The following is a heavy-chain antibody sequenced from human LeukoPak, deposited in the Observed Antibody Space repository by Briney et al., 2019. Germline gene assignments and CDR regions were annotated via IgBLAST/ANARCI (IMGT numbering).Heavy chain of an antibody. V-gene: IGHV4-61*08. CDR3: ARAYDSSGYPDY. Sequence: PSQTLSLTCTVSGDSISSGGYYWRWIRQPPGKGLEWIGYIYYSGSTNYNPSLKSRVSISVDTSKNQFSLKLSSVTAADTAVYYCARAYDSSGYPDYWGQGTLVTVSS. J-gene: IGHJ4*02. CDR1: GDSISSGGYY. CDR2: IYYSGST. D-gene: IGHD3-22*01.